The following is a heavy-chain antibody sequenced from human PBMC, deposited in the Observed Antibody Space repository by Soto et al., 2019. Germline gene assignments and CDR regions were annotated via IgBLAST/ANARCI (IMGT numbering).Heavy chain of an antibody. CDR3: ARERHYYYSGGYYGYFDY. CDR2: ISYDGSNQ. Sequence: QVQLVESGGGVVQPGRSLRLSCAASGFTFSSFTMHWVRQAPGKGLEWVAVISYDGSNQYYADSLKGRFTISRDDSKNTLYLQMNSLRAEDTAVYYCARERHYYYSGGYYGYFDYWGQGTLVTVSS. D-gene: IGHD3-22*01. CDR1: GFTFSSFT. J-gene: IGHJ4*02. V-gene: IGHV3-30-3*01.